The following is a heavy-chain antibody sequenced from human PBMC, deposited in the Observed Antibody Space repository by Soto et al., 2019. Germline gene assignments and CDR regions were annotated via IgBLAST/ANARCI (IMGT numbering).Heavy chain of an antibody. Sequence: SETLSLTCTVSGGSISSYYWSWIRQPPGKGLEWIGYIYYSGSTNYNPSLKSRVTISVDTSKNQFSLKLSSVTAADTAVYYCARAGGIFGVVTKAPPSYYMYVWSKGTTVTVSS. V-gene: IGHV4-59*01. J-gene: IGHJ6*03. D-gene: IGHD3-3*01. CDR3: ARAGGIFGVVTKAPPSYYMYV. CDR2: IYYSGST. CDR1: GGSISSYY.